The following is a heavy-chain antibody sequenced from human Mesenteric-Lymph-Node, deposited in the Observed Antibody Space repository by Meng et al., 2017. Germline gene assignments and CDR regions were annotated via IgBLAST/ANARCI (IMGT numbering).Heavy chain of an antibody. V-gene: IGHV4-4*02. CDR3: ARGPGWGSSKTYYFDL. CDR1: GGSISSINW. D-gene: IGHD7-27*01. J-gene: IGHJ4*02. Sequence: GPLLGSGPGLGKPSETLSLTCAVSGGSISSINWWTWVRQPPGKGLEWIGEIYHSGSTNYNPSLKSRVTISVDKSKNQFSLKLSSVTAADTAVYYCARGPGWGSSKTYYFDLWGQGTLVTVSS. CDR2: IYHSGST.